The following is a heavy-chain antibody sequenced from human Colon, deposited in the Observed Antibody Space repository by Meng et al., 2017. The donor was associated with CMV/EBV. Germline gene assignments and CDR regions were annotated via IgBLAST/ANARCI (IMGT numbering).Heavy chain of an antibody. Sequence: GGSLRLSCAASGFSFGEYYMSWIRQAPGKGLEWIAYISGPSSTIYYADSVKGRFTISRDNAKNSLFLQMDSLRAEDTAVYYCAKVSAGYDILTGYLYFDYWGQGTLVTVSS. CDR3: AKVSAGYDILTGYLYFDY. J-gene: IGHJ4*02. CDR1: GFSFGEYY. D-gene: IGHD3-9*01. CDR2: ISGPSSTI. V-gene: IGHV3-11*01.